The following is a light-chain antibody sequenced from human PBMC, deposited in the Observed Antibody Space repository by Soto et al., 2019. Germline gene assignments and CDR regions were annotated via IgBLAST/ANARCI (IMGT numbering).Light chain of an antibody. J-gene: IGLJ2*01. Sequence: QLVLTQPPSVSGAPGERVTISCTGSSSDIGAGYRVRWYQQVPGTAPKLLIYDNTNRPSGVSVRFSGSKSGTSASLAISVLQAEDEADYYCQSFDKYLSAVVFGGGTKLTVL. CDR3: QSFDKYLSAVV. V-gene: IGLV1-40*01. CDR2: DNT. CDR1: SSDIGAGYR.